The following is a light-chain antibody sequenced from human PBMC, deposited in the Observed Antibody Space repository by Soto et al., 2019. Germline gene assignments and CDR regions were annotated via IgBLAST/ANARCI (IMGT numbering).Light chain of an antibody. CDR3: TSHAGINNVV. Sequence: QSALTQPPSGSGSPGQSVTISCTGTSSDVGGYNYVSWYQQHLGKAPKLMIYEVTKRPSGVPDRFSGSKSGNTASLTVSGLQAEDEADYYCTSHAGINNVVFGGGTKLTVL. J-gene: IGLJ2*01. V-gene: IGLV2-8*01. CDR1: SSDVGGYNY. CDR2: EVT.